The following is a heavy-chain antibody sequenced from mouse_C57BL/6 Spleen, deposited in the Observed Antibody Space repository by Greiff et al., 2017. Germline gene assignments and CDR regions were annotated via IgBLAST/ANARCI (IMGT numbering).Heavy chain of an antibody. J-gene: IGHJ2*01. CDR1: GYAFSSSW. Sequence: VKLMESGPELVKPGASVKISCKASGYAFSSSWMNWVKQRPGKGLEWIGRIYPGDGDTNYNGKFKGKATLTADKSSSTAYMQLSSLTSEDSAVYFCARRGYSPLDYWGQGTTLTVSS. D-gene: IGHD2-12*01. V-gene: IGHV1-82*01. CDR3: ARRGYSPLDY. CDR2: IYPGDGDT.